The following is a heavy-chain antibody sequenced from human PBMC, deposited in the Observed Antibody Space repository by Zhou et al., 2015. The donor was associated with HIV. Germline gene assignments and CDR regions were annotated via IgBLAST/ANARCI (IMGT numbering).Heavy chain of an antibody. CDR1: GDAFSSYS. V-gene: IGHV1-69*01. Sequence: QVQLLQSGAEVKKPDSSVRVSCKGSGDAFSSYSISWVRQAPGQGLQWMGRIIPLFGTPEYAQTFQDRVTISADEYTNTVYMEVSRLTADDTAVYYCARSSGNYDFAFDVWGQGTRLIVSS. J-gene: IGHJ3*01. CDR2: IIPLFGTP. CDR3: ARSSGNYDFAFDV. D-gene: IGHD3-22*01.